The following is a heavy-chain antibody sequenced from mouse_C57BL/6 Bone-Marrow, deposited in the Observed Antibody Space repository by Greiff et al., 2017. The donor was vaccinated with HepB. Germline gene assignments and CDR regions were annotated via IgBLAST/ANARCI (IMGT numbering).Heavy chain of an antibody. CDR3: GRAGEGYGFDY. CDR1: GYTFTSYD. Sequence: VKLQESGPELVKPGASVKLSCKASGYTFTSYDINWVKQRPGQGLEWIGWIYPRDGSTKYNEKFKGKATLTVDTSSSTAYMELHSLTSEDSAVYFCGRAGEGYGFDYWGQGTLGTGSA. CDR2: IYPRDGST. V-gene: IGHV1-85*01. J-gene: IGHJ4*01.